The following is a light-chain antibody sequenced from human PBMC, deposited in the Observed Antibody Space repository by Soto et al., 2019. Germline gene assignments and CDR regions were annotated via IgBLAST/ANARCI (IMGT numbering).Light chain of an antibody. CDR2: GAS. CDR3: QQYGSSRWT. Sequence: EIVLTQSPGILSLTPGERATLSCRASQSVSSSYLAWYQQKPGQAPRLLIYGASSRATGIPDRFSGSGSGTDFTLTISRLEPEDFAVDYCQQYGSSRWTFGQGSKVDIK. CDR1: QSVSSSY. V-gene: IGKV3-20*01. J-gene: IGKJ1*01.